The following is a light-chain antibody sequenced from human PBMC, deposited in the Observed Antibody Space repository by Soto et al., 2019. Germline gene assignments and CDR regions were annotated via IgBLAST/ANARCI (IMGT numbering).Light chain of an antibody. CDR2: EVT. CDR1: SSDIGGYNY. J-gene: IGLJ2*01. V-gene: IGLV2-14*01. CDR3: SSYISNSAVE. Sequence: QSVLTQPASVSGSPGQSITISCTGTSSDIGGYNYVSWYQQHPGKAPKLMIYEVTNRPSGVSNRFSGSKSVNTASLTISGLQAEDEADYYCSSYISNSAVEFGGGTKVTVL.